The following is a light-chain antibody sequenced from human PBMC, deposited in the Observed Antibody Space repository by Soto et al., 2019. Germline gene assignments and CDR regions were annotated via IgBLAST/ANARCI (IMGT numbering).Light chain of an antibody. V-gene: IGKV1-33*01. CDR2: DGS. CDR3: QQFDSLPIT. J-gene: IGKJ5*01. Sequence: DIQMTQSPSSLSASVGDRVTITCQASQDITNYLNWYQQKPGKAPRLLVYDGSNLDTGVPSRFSGSGSGTHFSFTISSLHPEYIAKYYCQQFDSLPITFGQGTRLEI. CDR1: QDITNY.